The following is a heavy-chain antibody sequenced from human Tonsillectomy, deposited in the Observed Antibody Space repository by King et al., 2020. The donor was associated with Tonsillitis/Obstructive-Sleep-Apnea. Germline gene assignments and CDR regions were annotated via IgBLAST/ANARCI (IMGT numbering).Heavy chain of an antibody. D-gene: IGHD1-20*01. CDR1: GYTFTSYY. V-gene: IGHV1-46*01. CDR3: ARDRXDNWNDDVHWFDP. J-gene: IGHJ5*02. Sequence: QLVQSGAEVKKPGASVKVSCKASGYTFTSYYIHWVRQAPGQGLEWMGVINPSGGRTGYAQQFQGRVTMTRDTSTSTXYXXLSSLRSEDTAVYYCARDRXDNWNDDVHWFDPWAQGTLAT. CDR2: INPSGGRT.